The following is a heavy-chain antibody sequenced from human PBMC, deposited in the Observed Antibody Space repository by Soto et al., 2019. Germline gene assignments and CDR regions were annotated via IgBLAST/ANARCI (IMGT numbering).Heavy chain of an antibody. Sequence: ASVKVSCKASGYTFTSYGISWVRQAPGQGLEWMGWISAYNGNTNYAQKLQGRVTMTTDASTSTAYMELRSLRSDDTAVYYCARGNDYGDYEFNFDYWGQGTLVTVSS. V-gene: IGHV1-18*01. CDR1: GYTFTSYG. CDR3: ARGNDYGDYEFNFDY. D-gene: IGHD4-17*01. J-gene: IGHJ4*02. CDR2: ISAYNGNT.